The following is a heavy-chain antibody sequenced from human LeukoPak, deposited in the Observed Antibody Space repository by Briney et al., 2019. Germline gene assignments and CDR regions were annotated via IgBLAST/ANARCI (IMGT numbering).Heavy chain of an antibody. J-gene: IGHJ2*01. CDR1: GGSITNYY. D-gene: IGHD5-24*01. Sequence: PSETLSLTCTVSGGSITNYYWNWIRQPPGKDLEWIGCVSYSGRTHYSSALKSRVTISVDTSKNQFSLNLRSVTAADTAVYYCASPGRQDAYNGHYWYFDLWGRGPLVTVSS. V-gene: IGHV4-59*01. CDR3: ASPGRQDAYNGHYWYFDL. CDR2: VSYSGRT.